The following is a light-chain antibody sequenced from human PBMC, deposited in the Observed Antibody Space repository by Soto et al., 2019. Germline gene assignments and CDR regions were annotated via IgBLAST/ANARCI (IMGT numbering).Light chain of an antibody. Sequence: QSVLTQPPSVSGAPGQRVTISCTGSNSNIGAGYDIHWYHQLPGTAPKLLIYGNSNRPSGVPDRFSGSKSGTSASLAITGLQAEDEADYYCQSYDSSLSGVVFGGGTKLTVL. CDR1: NSNIGAGYD. CDR3: QSYDSSLSGVV. V-gene: IGLV1-40*01. J-gene: IGLJ2*01. CDR2: GNS.